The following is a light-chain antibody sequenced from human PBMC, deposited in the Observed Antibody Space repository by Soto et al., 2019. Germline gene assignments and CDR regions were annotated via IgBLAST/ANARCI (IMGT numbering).Light chain of an antibody. CDR3: SSYTRSSTLT. CDR2: EVS. V-gene: IGLV2-14*01. CDR1: SSDVGGYNY. Sequence: QSALTQPASVSGSPGQSITISCTGTSSDVGGYNYVSWYQQHPGKDPKLMIYEVSNRPSGVSNRVSGSKSGNTASLTSSGLQAEDEADYYCSSYTRSSTLTFGTGTKLTVL. J-gene: IGLJ1*01.